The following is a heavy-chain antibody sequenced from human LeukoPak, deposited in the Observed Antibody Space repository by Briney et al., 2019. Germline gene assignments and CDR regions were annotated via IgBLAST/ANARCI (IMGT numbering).Heavy chain of an antibody. D-gene: IGHD3-10*02. CDR2: ISYDGSNK. CDR1: GFTFSSYA. V-gene: IGHV3-30*04. Sequence: SGGSLRLSCAASGFTFSSYAMHWVRQAPGKGLEWVAVISYDGSNKYYADSVKGRFTISRDNAKNSLYLQMNSLRAEDMAVYYCAELGITMIGGVWGKGTTVTISS. CDR3: AELGITMIGGV. J-gene: IGHJ6*04.